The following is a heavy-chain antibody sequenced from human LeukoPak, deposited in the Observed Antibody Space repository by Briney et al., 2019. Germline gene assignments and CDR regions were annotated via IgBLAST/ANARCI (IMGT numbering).Heavy chain of an antibody. CDR1: GFTFSSYW. Sequence: GGSLRLSCAASGFTFSSYWMYWVRQAPGKGLVWVSRINSFGSSTSYADSVKGRFTISRDNAKNMLYLQMNSLRAEDTAVYYCARGGSYLSAFDIWGQGTMVTVSS. CDR2: INSFGSST. D-gene: IGHD1-26*01. J-gene: IGHJ3*02. CDR3: ARGGSYLSAFDI. V-gene: IGHV3-74*01.